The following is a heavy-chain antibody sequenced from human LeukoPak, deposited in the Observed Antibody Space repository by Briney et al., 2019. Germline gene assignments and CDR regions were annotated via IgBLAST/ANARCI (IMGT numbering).Heavy chain of an antibody. CDR1: GFTFSTYA. CDR2: ISSDGKSK. J-gene: IGHJ4*02. V-gene: IGHV3-30*04. Sequence: GGSLGLSCAASGFTFSTYAFHWVRQAPGTGLEWVAVISSDGKSKIYADSVKGRFTISRDNSKDTLFLQMNSLRTEDTAVYYCARDPMADFDYWGQGALVTVSS. D-gene: IGHD2-8*01. CDR3: ARDPMADFDY.